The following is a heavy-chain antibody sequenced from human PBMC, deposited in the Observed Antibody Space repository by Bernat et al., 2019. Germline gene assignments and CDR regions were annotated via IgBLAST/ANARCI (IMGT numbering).Heavy chain of an antibody. Sequence: EVQLLESGGGLVQPGGSLRISCAASGFSFSINAMSWVRQAPGRGLEWVSSISESGSSTFYADSVKGRFTISRDNSKNTLYLQMNSLRAEDTAVYYCAKDDVVGARAGVDYWGQGTLVTVSS. J-gene: IGHJ4*02. CDR3: AKDDVVGARAGVDY. D-gene: IGHD1-26*01. CDR1: GFSFSINA. CDR2: ISESGSST. V-gene: IGHV3-23*01.